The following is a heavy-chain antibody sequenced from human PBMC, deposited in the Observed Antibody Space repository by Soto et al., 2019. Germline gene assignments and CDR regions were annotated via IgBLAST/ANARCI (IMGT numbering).Heavy chain of an antibody. D-gene: IGHD3-3*01. CDR2: MNPNSGNT. Sequence: ASVKVSCKASGYTFTGYYMHWVRQAPGQGLEWMGWMNPNSGNTGYAQKFQGRVTMTRNTSISTAYMELSSLRSEDTAVYYCARTPYPNYDFWSGYFGYYYYYGMDVWGQGTTVTVSS. V-gene: IGHV1-8*02. CDR1: GYTFTGYY. J-gene: IGHJ6*02. CDR3: ARTPYPNYDFWSGYFGYYYYYGMDV.